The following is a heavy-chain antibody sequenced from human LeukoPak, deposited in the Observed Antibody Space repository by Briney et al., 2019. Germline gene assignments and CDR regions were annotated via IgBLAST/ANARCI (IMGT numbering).Heavy chain of an antibody. J-gene: IGHJ4*02. D-gene: IGHD5-18*01. CDR1: GYTFTSYY. CDR2: INPSGGST. CDR3: ARDFFEHGYSYVPDY. Sequence: ASVKVSCKASGYTFTSYYMHWVRQAPGQGLEWMGIINPSGGSTSYAQKFRGRVTMTRDTSTSTVYMELSSLRSEDTAVYYCARDFFEHGYSYVPDYWGQGTLVTVSS. V-gene: IGHV1-46*01.